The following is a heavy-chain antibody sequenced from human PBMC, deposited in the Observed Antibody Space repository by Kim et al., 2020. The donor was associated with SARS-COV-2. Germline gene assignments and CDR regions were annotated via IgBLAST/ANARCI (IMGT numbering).Heavy chain of an antibody. Sequence: SPSFQGQVTISADKSISTAYLQWSSLKASDTAMYYCARQGYSYGLRYFDLWGRGTLVTVSS. CDR3: ARQGYSYGLRYFDL. D-gene: IGHD5-18*01. V-gene: IGHV5-51*01. J-gene: IGHJ2*01.